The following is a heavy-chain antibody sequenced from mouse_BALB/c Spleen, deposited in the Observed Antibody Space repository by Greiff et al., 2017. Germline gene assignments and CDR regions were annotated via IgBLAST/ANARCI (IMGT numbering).Heavy chain of an antibody. J-gene: IGHJ4*01. Sequence: QVQLKQSGPELVKPGASVKISCKASGYAFSSSWMNWVKQRPGQGLEWIGRIYPGDGDTNYNGKFKGKAKLTADKSSSTAYMQLSSLTSVDSAVYFCAREGIHYYGYVRYYAMDYWGQGTSVTVSS. CDR3: AREGIHYYGYVRYYAMDY. V-gene: IGHV1-82*01. D-gene: IGHD1-2*01. CDR2: IYPGDGDT. CDR1: GYAFSSSW.